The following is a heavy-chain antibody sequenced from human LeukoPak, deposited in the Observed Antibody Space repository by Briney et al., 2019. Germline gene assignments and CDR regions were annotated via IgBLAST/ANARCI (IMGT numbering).Heavy chain of an antibody. CDR1: GFTFSLYR. CDR3: ASVSGSYLDFQH. Sequence: GGSLRLSCVVSGFTFSLYRMNWVRQAPGKGPEWVAYISSSSSTIYYAASVKGRFTISRDNAKNSLYLQMNSLRAEDTAVYYCASVSGSYLDFQHWGQGTLVTVSS. J-gene: IGHJ1*01. CDR2: ISSSSSTI. D-gene: IGHD3-10*01. V-gene: IGHV3-48*04.